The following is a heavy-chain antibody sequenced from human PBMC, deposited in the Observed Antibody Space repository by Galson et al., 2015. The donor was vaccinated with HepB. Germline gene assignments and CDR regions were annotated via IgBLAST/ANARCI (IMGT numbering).Heavy chain of an antibody. V-gene: IGHV1-2*06. D-gene: IGHD3-10*01. J-gene: IGHJ4*02. CDR2: INPNSGGT. CDR3: ARDQRVAVGSGPGERNY. Sequence: SVKVSCKASGYTFTGYYMHWVRQAPGQGLEWMGRINPNSGGTNYAQKFQGRVTMTRDTSISTAYMELSRLRSDDTAVYYCARDQRVAVGSGPGERNYWGQGTLVTVSS. CDR1: GYTFTGYY.